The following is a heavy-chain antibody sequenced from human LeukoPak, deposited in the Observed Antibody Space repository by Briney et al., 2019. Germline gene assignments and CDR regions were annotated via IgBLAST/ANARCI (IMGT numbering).Heavy chain of an antibody. CDR2: IYPGVSYT. D-gene: IGHD4-17*01. V-gene: IGHV5-51*01. J-gene: IGHJ6*03. Sequence: GETPTICCETTGYNFITFWIGWVRLMAGKGVEWMGGIYPGVSYTSHRPSFQRYVSNAVGTSLITAYLQWRSLRASDTAMYYCARLLDYGATYHYMDVWGMGTSVIVS. CDR1: GYNFITFW. CDR3: ARLLDYGATYHYMDV.